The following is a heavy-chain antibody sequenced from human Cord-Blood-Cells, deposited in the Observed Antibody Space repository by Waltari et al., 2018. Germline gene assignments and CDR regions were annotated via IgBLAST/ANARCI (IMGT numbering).Heavy chain of an antibody. D-gene: IGHD2-2*01. CDR1: GHTFTGHY. CDR3: ARVGICSSTSCYFDY. V-gene: IGHV1-2*02. CDR2: INPNSGGT. Sequence: QVQLVQSGAEVKKPGASVKVSCKAPGHTFTGHYMHRVRQAPGQGLEWMGWINPNSGGTNYAQKFQGRVTMTRDTSISTAYMELRRLRSDDTAVYYCARVGICSSTSCYFDYWGQGTLVTVPS. J-gene: IGHJ4*02.